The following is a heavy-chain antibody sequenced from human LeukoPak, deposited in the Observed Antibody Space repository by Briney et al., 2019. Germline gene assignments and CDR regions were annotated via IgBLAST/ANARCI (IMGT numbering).Heavy chain of an antibody. J-gene: IGHJ4*02. CDR2: INSYNGYT. D-gene: IGHD2-2*02. Sequence: ASVKVSCKASGYTFTSYGISWVRQAPGQGLEWMGWINSYNGYTHYAQMLQGRVTMTTDTSTSTAYMELRSLRSDDTAVYYCARRLPAAIRYAFDYWGQGTLVTVSS. V-gene: IGHV1-18*01. CDR1: GYTFTSYG. CDR3: ARRLPAAIRYAFDY.